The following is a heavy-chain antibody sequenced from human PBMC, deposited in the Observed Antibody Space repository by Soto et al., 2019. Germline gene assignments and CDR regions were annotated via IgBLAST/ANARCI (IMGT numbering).Heavy chain of an antibody. CDR2: ISAYNGNT. D-gene: IGHD6-19*01. J-gene: IGHJ4*02. CDR1: GYTFTSYG. CDR3: AREGYSSGWQAYYFDY. Sequence: QVQLVQSGAEVKKPGASVKVSCKASGYTFTSYGISWVRQAPGQGLEWMGWISAYNGNTNYAQKLQGRVTMTTDTSTSTDYMELRSLRSDDTAVYYCAREGYSSGWQAYYFDYWGQGTLVTVSS. V-gene: IGHV1-18*01.